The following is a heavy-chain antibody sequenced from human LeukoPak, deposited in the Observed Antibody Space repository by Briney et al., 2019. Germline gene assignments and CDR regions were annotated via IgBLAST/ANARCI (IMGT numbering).Heavy chain of an antibody. Sequence: SETLSLTCTVSGGSISSYYWSWIRQPPGKGLEWIGYIYYSGSTNYNPSLKSRVTISVDTSKNQFSLKLSSVTAADTAVYYCARAYAHGGSYKSEPTFFDYWGQGTLVTVSS. D-gene: IGHD1-26*01. J-gene: IGHJ4*02. CDR2: IYYSGST. V-gene: IGHV4-59*01. CDR1: GGSISSYY. CDR3: ARAYAHGGSYKSEPTFFDY.